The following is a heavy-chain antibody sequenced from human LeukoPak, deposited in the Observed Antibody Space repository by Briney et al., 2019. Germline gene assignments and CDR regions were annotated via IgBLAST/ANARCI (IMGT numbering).Heavy chain of an antibody. CDR2: ISYSGNT. J-gene: IGHJ1*01. V-gene: IGHV4-59*08. Sequence: PSETLSLTCTVSGASISSYFGSWVRQPPGKGLEWIGFISYSGNTNYNPSLKSRVTIPVDTSRNQFSLKLSSVTAADTAVYYCAGTQRRYSSGYLHFLQWGQSTLVTVSS. CDR3: AGTQRRYSSGYLHFLQ. D-gene: IGHD5-18*01. CDR1: GASISSYF.